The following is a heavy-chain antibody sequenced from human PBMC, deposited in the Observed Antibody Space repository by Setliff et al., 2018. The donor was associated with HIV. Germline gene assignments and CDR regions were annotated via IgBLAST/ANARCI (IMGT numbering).Heavy chain of an antibody. CDR3: ARLGYVSGGFYKTPGPYYFDY. J-gene: IGHJ4*02. Sequence: SGTLSLTCTVSGGSMSSSSYYWGWIRQTPDKGLEWIGIIYYSGATYYNPSLTSRVTISVDTSRNQFSLKLRSVTAADTAAYYCARLGYVSGGFYKTPGPYYFDYWGQGALVTVSS. CDR1: GGSMSSSSYY. CDR2: IYYSGAT. D-gene: IGHD3-10*01. V-gene: IGHV4-39*01.